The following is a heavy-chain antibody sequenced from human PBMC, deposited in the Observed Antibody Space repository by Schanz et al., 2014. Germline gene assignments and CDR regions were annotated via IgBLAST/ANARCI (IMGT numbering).Heavy chain of an antibody. J-gene: IGHJ4*02. V-gene: IGHV4-31*03. D-gene: IGHD2-2*01. CDR1: GGSISSGGYY. CDR2: IYYSGTT. CDR3: ARSRSSTRSDY. Sequence: QVQLQESGPGLVKPSQTLSLTCPVSGGSISSGGYYWSWIRQHPGKGLEWIGYIYYSGTTYYSPSLKSRITISVDTSKNQFSLKLSSVTAADTAVYYCARSRSSTRSDYWGQGTLVTVSS.